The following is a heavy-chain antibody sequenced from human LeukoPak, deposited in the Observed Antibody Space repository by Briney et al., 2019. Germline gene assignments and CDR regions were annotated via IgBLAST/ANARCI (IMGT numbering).Heavy chain of an antibody. D-gene: IGHD3-16*02. CDR2: ISGSGGST. CDR1: GFTFSSYA. CDR3: AKDEVITFGGVIVTDDY. J-gene: IGHJ4*02. V-gene: IGHV3-23*01. Sequence: GGSLRLSCAASGFTFSSYAMSWVRQAPGKGLEWVSAISGSGGSTYYADSVKGRFTISRDNSKNTLYLQMNSLRAEDTAVYYCAKDEVITFGGVIVTDDYWGQGTLVTVSS.